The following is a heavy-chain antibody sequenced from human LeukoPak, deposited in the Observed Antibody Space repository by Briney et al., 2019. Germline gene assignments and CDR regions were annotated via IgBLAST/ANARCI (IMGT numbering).Heavy chain of an antibody. Sequence: GGSLRLSCAASGFTFSDYYMSWVRQAPGKGLEWVSYISSSSSTIYYADSVRGRFTISRDNAKNSLYLQMNSLRAEDTAVYYCARDYYCSSTSCSFYYYYYMDVWGKGTTVTVSS. D-gene: IGHD2-2*01. CDR1: GFTFSDYY. V-gene: IGHV3-11*04. CDR2: ISSSSSTI. CDR3: ARDYYCSSTSCSFYYYYYMDV. J-gene: IGHJ6*03.